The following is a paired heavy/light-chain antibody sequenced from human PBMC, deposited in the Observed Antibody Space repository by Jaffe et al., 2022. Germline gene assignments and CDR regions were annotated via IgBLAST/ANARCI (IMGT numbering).Light chain of an antibody. V-gene: IGLV2-14*01. CDR3: SSYTSRTTLVV. Sequence: QSALTQPASVSGSPGQSITISCTGTGSDVGDYNYVSWYQKHPGKAPKLLIYEVTNRPSGVSNRFSASKSGNTASLTISGLQAEDEGDYYCSSYTSRTTLVVFGGGTKLTVL. J-gene: IGLJ2*01. CDR1: GSDVGDYNY. CDR2: EVT.
Heavy chain of an antibody. Sequence: EVQLVESGGGLVKPGGSLRLSCAASGFTFSGYSMNWVRQAPGKGLEWVSSTTSSGSYTYYADSVRGRFTISRDNAKNSLYLQMNSLRGEDAAVYYCARQRDWYYFDCWGQGTLVTVSS. J-gene: IGHJ4*02. CDR1: GFTFSGYS. D-gene: IGHD3-9*01. V-gene: IGHV3-21*02. CDR3: ARQRDWYYFDC. CDR2: TTSSGSYT.